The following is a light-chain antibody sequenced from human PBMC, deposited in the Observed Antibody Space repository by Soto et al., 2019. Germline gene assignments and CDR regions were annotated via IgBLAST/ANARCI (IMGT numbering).Light chain of an antibody. J-gene: IGKJ5*01. CDR1: QTISSW. CDR2: DAS. V-gene: IGKV1-5*01. CDR3: QQSFSPPPIT. Sequence: RMTHSPSSFSASTGDRVTLTWVASQTISSWLAWYQQKPLKAPELLVYDASSLESGVPSSFSGSGSGTEFTLTISSLQPDDFATYYCQQSFSPPPITFGQGTRLEIK.